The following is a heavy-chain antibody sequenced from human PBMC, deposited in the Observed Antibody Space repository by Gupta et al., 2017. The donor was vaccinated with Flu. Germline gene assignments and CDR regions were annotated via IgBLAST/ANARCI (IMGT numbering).Heavy chain of an antibody. J-gene: IGHJ6*03. D-gene: IGHD1-26*01. V-gene: IGHV1-69*01. Sequence: EWMGGIIPIFGTANYAQKFQGRVTITADESTSTAYMELSSLRSEDTAVYYCARGGGSYHTPSYYYYYYYMDVWGKGTTVTVSS. CDR3: ARGGGSYHTPSYYYYYYYMDV. CDR2: IIPIFGTA.